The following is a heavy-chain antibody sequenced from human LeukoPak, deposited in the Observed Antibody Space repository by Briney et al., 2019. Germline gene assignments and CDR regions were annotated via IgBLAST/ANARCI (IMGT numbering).Heavy chain of an antibody. CDR1: GFTFSNYA. J-gene: IGHJ6*02. V-gene: IGHV3-30-3*01. CDR3: ARDLLFGGGGPAPVDGMDV. Sequence: GGSLRLSCAASGFTFSNYAMHWVRQAPGKGLEWVAVISSDGSNKYYADSVKGRFTISRDNSKNTLDLQMNSLRAEDTAVYHCARDLLFGGGGPAPVDGMDVWGQGTTVTVSS. D-gene: IGHD2/OR15-2a*01. CDR2: ISSDGSNK.